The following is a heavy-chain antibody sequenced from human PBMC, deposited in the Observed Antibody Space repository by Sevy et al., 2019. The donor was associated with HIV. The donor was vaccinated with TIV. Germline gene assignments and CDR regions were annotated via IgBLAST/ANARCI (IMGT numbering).Heavy chain of an antibody. V-gene: IGHV4-39*01. CDR1: GGSISSSSYY. CDR2: IYSSGST. D-gene: IGHD2-8*01. Sequence: SETVSLTCTVSGGSISSSSYYWGWIRQPPGKGLEWIGSIYSSGSTYYKSSLKSRIAISVDASRNQFSLKLNSVTAADTAVYYCARLPTYCTNGLCYTFFDYWGQGTLVTVSS. CDR3: ARLPTYCTNGLCYTFFDY. J-gene: IGHJ4*02.